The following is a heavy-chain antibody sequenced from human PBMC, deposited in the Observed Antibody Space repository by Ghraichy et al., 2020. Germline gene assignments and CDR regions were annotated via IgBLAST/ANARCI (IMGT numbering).Heavy chain of an antibody. CDR3: ARPTEVGAFDI. D-gene: IGHD1-14*01. J-gene: IGHJ3*02. V-gene: IGHV4-59*08. Sequence: ESLNISCTVSGGSISSYYWSWIRQPPGKGLEWIGYIYYSGSTNYNPSLKSRVTISVDTSKNQFSLKLSSVTAADTAVYYCARPTEVGAFDIWGQGTMVTVSS. CDR1: GGSISSYY. CDR2: IYYSGST.